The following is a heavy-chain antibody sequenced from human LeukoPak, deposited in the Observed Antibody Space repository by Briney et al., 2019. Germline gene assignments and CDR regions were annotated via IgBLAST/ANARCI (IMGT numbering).Heavy chain of an antibody. V-gene: IGHV4-34*01. CDR1: GGSISSYY. CDR2: INHSGST. D-gene: IGHD5-18*01. Sequence: PSETLSLTCTVSGGSISSYYWSWIRQPPGKGLEWIGEINHSGSTNYNPSLKSRVTISVDTSKNQFSLKLSSVTAADTAVYYCARCGYSYYDAFDTWGQGTMVTVSS. J-gene: IGHJ3*02. CDR3: ARCGYSYYDAFDT.